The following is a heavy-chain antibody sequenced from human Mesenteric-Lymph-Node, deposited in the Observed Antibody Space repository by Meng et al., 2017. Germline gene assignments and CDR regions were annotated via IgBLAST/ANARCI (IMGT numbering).Heavy chain of an antibody. CDR1: GGSMSSGNYY. CDR2: IHHSGSA. V-gene: IGHV4-30-4*01. CDR3: ASFDHIPRRNYFDY. J-gene: IGHJ4*02. D-gene: IGHD2-21*01. Sequence: QVQLQEPGPGLVEPSQTLSLTCTVSGGSMSSGNYYWSWIRQPSGKGLEWIGYIHHSGSAYYNPSLKSRVSISVDTSKNQFSLNLNSMTAADTAVYYCASFDHIPRRNYFDYWGQGTLVTVSS.